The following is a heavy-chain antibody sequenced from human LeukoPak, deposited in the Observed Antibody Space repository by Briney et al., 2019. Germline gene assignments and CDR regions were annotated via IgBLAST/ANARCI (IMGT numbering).Heavy chain of an antibody. CDR1: GFTFSSYA. Sequence: GGSLRLSCAASGFTFSSYAMSWVRQAPGKGLEWVSAISGSGGSTYYADSVKGRFTISRDNSKNTLYLQMNSLRAEDTAVYYCAKDLTYQLLPGGAFDIWGQGTKVTVSS. CDR2: ISGSGGST. D-gene: IGHD2-2*01. V-gene: IGHV3-23*01. CDR3: AKDLTYQLLPGGAFDI. J-gene: IGHJ3*02.